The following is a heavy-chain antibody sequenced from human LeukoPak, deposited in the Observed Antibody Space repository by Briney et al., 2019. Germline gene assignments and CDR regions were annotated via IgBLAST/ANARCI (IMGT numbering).Heavy chain of an antibody. CDR3: ARDDDTSSHYSFFEY. V-gene: IGHV3-33*01. D-gene: IGHD3-22*01. J-gene: IGHJ4*02. Sequence: WGSLRLSCATSGFTLTTHGMHWVRQVPGKGLEWVAVLWAHGRSEYYAESVKGRFSISRDTSRSTVYLQMNSLRVEDTAVYYCARDDDTSSHYSFFEYWGQGTRVTVSS. CDR1: GFTLTTHG. CDR2: LWAHGRSE.